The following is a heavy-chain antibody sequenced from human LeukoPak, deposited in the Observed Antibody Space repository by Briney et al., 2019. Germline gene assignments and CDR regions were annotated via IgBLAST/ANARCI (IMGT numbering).Heavy chain of an antibody. Sequence: GESLKISCQGSGYSFTSYWIGWVRQMPGKGLEWMGIIYPGDSDTRYSPSFQGQVTISADKSISTAYLQWSSLKASDTAMYYCARLSGSGSYYYNWFDPWGQGTLVTVSS. CDR2: IYPGDSDT. CDR3: ARLSGSGSYYYNWFDP. J-gene: IGHJ5*02. CDR1: GYSFTSYW. V-gene: IGHV5-51*01. D-gene: IGHD3-10*01.